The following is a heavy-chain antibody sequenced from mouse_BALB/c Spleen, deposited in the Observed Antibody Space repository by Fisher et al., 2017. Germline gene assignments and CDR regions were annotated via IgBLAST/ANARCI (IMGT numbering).Heavy chain of an antibody. CDR3: ARAGGSSPYYYAMDY. Sequence: KFKGKATLTVDKSSSTAYMQLNSLTPEDSAVYYCARAGGSSPYYYAMDYWGQGTSVTVSS. V-gene: IGHV1-39*01. D-gene: IGHD1-1*01. J-gene: IGHJ4*01.